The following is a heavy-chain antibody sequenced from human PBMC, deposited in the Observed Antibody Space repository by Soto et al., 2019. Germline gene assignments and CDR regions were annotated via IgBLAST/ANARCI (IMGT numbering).Heavy chain of an antibody. Sequence: QITLKESGPTLVEPTQTLTLTCTYSGFSLRTTGVGVGWIRQPPGKALEWLGIIYWNDDKRYSPSLKNRFTLTSDISQSQVVLTMTNMDPVDTATYYCARTWGLPFDSWGQGTLVIVSS. V-gene: IGHV2-5*01. J-gene: IGHJ4*02. D-gene: IGHD3-16*01. CDR3: ARTWGLPFDS. CDR2: IYWNDDK. CDR1: GFSLRTTGVG.